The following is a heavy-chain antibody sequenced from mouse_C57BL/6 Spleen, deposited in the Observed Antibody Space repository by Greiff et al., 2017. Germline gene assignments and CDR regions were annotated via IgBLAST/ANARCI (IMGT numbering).Heavy chain of an antibody. V-gene: IGHV1-52*01. Sequence: QVQLQQPGAELVRPGSSVKLSCKASGYTFTSYWMHWVKQRPIQGLEWIGNIDPSDSETHYNQKFKDKATLTVDKSSSTAYMQLSSLTSEDSAVYYCARGSYGDWYFDVWGTGTTVTVSS. CDR3: ARGSYGDWYFDV. CDR2: IDPSDSET. J-gene: IGHJ1*03. D-gene: IGHD2-12*01. CDR1: GYTFTSYW.